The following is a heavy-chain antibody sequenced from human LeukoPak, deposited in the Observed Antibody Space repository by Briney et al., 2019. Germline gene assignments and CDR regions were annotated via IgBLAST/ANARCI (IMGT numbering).Heavy chain of an antibody. Sequence: PGGSLRLSCAASGFTFSNYRMSWVRQAPGKGLEWVANVKGDGSYKYYVDSVKGRFTISRDNAKSSLYLQMNTLRAEDTAVYYCATSSDSSGNDWGQGTLVTVSS. CDR3: ATSSDSSGND. CDR1: GFTFSNYR. V-gene: IGHV3-7*03. D-gene: IGHD3-22*01. CDR2: VKGDGSYK. J-gene: IGHJ4*02.